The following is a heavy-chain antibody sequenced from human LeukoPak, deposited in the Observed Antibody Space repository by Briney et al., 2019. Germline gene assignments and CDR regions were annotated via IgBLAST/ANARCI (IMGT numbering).Heavy chain of an antibody. CDR1: GFTFSSYW. J-gene: IGHJ4*02. D-gene: IGHD3-16*01. V-gene: IGHV3-7*01. CDR2: IKQDGSEK. Sequence: TGGSLRLSCAASGFTFSSYWMSWVRQAPGKGLEWVANIKQDGSEKYYVDSVKGRFTISRDNAKNSLYLQMNSLRAEDTAVYYCAREGYRGMGYGFDYWGQGTLVTVSA. CDR3: AREGYRGMGYGFDY.